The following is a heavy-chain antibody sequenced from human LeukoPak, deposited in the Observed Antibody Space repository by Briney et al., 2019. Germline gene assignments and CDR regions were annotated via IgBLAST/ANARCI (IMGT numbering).Heavy chain of an antibody. CDR2: ISSSSSTI. D-gene: IGHD2-21*02. CDR3: AKDHANTPVVTN. CDR1: GGSISSYY. J-gene: IGHJ4*02. V-gene: IGHV3-11*01. Sequence: LSLTCTVSGGSISSYYWSWIRQPAGKGLEWVSSISSSSSTIYYADSVKGRFTISRDNAKNSLYLQMNSLRAEDTAIYYCAKDHANTPVVTNWGQGILVSVSS.